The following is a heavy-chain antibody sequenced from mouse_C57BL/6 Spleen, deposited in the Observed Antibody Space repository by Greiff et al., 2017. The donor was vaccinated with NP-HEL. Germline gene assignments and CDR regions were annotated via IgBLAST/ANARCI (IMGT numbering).Heavy chain of an antibody. CDR2: ISYDGSN. CDR3: ARDPYPYYYGSTWFAY. D-gene: IGHD1-1*01. CDR1: GYSITSGYY. Sequence: EVKLQESGPGLVKPSQSLSLTCSVTGYSITSGYYWNWIRQFPGNKLEWMGYISYDGSNNYNPSLKNRISITRDTSKNQFFLKLNSVTTEDTATYYCARDPYPYYYGSTWFAYWGQGTLVTVSA. V-gene: IGHV3-6*01. J-gene: IGHJ3*01.